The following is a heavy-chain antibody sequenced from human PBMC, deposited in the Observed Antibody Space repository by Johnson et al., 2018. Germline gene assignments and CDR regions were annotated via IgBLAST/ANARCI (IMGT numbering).Heavy chain of an antibody. D-gene: IGHD6-13*01. J-gene: IGHJ3*02. CDR2: IRQDGSEK. CDR3: ARDLSPRQGIDAFDI. Sequence: VQLQESGGGLVQPGGSLRLSCAASGFTFSRYWMTWVRQAPGKGLEWVANIRQDGSEKFYVDSVKGRFTISRDNAKNSLYLQMNSLRAEDTAVYYCARDLSPRQGIDAFDIWGQGTMVTVSS. V-gene: IGHV3-7*01. CDR1: GFTFSRYW.